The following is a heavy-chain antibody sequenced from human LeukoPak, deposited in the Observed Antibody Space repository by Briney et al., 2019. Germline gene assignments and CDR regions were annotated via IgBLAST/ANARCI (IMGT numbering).Heavy chain of an antibody. CDR2: ISGSGGTT. CDR1: GFTFSNYV. J-gene: IGHJ4*02. D-gene: IGHD5-18*01. Sequence: GGSLRLSCAASGFTFSNYVMSWVRQAPGKGLEWVSSISGSGGTTYYADSVKGRFTTSRDSSKNTLYLQMDSLRAEDTAVYYCAKRGGNTALTRHFDYWGQGTLVTVSS. V-gene: IGHV3-23*01. CDR3: AKRGGNTALTRHFDY.